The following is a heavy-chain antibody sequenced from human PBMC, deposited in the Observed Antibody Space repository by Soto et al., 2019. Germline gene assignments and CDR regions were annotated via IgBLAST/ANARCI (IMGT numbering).Heavy chain of an antibody. J-gene: IGHJ4*02. CDR2: INSDGSST. Sequence: VASVKVSCAASGFTFSSYWMHWVRQAPGKGLVWVSRINSDGSSTSYADSVKGRFTISRDNAKNTLYLQMNSLRAEDTAVYYCARDKAAAAGYWGQGTLVTVS. CDR1: GFTFSSYW. V-gene: IGHV3-74*01. D-gene: IGHD6-13*01. CDR3: ARDKAAAAGY.